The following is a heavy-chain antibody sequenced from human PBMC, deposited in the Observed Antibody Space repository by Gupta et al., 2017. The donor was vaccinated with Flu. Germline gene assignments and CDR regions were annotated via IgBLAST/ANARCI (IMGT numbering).Heavy chain of an antibody. CDR1: GFTFTTYA. CDR3: AKGTIDFWSGYYTAYFHYGMDV. V-gene: IGHV3-23*01. Sequence: EVQLLESGGDLVQPGGSLRLSCAASGFTFTTYAMSWVRQAPGKGLEWVSIISGTGDGTYYADSVKGRFTISRDSSKNILYLQMNSLRAEDTALYYCAKGTIDFWSGYYTAYFHYGMDVWGQGTTVTVSS. D-gene: IGHD3-3*01. J-gene: IGHJ6*02. CDR2: ISGTGDGT.